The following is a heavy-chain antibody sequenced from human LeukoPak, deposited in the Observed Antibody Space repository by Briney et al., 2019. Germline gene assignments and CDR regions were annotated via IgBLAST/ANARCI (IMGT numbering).Heavy chain of an antibody. CDR1: GGSISSYY. CDR3: ARDLYCSSTSCYTIFDH. V-gene: IGHV4-4*07. J-gene: IGHJ4*02. CDR2: IYTSGST. Sequence: SETLSLTCTVSGGSISSYYWSWIRQPAGKGLEWIGRIYTSGSTNYNPSLKSRVTMSVDTSKNQFSLKLSSVTAADTAVYYCARDLYCSSTSCYTIFDHWGQGTLVTVSS. D-gene: IGHD2-2*02.